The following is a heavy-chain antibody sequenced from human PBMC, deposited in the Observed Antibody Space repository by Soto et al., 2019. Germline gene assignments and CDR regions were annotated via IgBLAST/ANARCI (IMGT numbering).Heavy chain of an antibody. CDR1: GGSISDNNW. D-gene: IGHD6-19*01. V-gene: IGHV4-4*02. CDR2: IYHRGTT. Sequence: QVQLQESGPGLVKPSGTLSLTCAVSGGSISDNNWWSWVRQPPGKGLEWIGEIYHRGTTNYRPSLRSRVTISMDKSKNRISLTLDSVTAADSAAYYCARHIGVTGTRGFDYWGQGILVTVS. J-gene: IGHJ4*02. CDR3: ARHIGVTGTRGFDY.